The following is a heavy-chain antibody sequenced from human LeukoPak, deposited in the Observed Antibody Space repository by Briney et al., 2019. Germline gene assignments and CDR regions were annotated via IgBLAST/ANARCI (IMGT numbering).Heavy chain of an antibody. D-gene: IGHD3-3*01. V-gene: IGHV1-8*01. CDR1: GSTFPSYD. CDR3: ARGEYYDFWSGYYL. Sequence: GASVKVSCKASGSTFPSYDINWVRQATGQGLGWMGWSNPNSGNTGYAQKFQGSDTMPRNTSISTAYMELSSLRSEETAVYYCARGEYYDFWSGYYLWGQGTLVTVSS. CDR2: SNPNSGNT. J-gene: IGHJ5*02.